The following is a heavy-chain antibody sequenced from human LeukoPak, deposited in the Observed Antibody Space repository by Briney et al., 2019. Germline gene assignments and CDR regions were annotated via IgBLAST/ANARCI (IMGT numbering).Heavy chain of an antibody. V-gene: IGHV4-61*02. Sequence: TLSLTCTVSGGSISSGSYYCSWIRQPAGKGLEWIGRIYSSGSTNYNPSLKSRVTISVDTSKNQFSLKLSSVTAADTAVYYCARSYFDYWGQGTLVTVSS. CDR1: GGSISSGSYY. CDR3: ARSYFDY. CDR2: IYSSGST. J-gene: IGHJ4*02.